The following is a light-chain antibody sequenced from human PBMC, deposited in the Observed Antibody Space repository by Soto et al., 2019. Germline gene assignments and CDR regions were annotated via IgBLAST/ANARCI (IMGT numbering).Light chain of an antibody. CDR2: EVT. Sequence: QSVLAQPPSASGSPGQSVTISCTGTSSDVGAYDYVSWYQQHPGKAPKLVISEVTERPSGVPERFSGSKSGNTASLTVSGLQAEDEADYYCASYAGSNDFVLFGGGTQLTVL. CDR1: SSDVGAYDY. CDR3: ASYAGSNDFVL. V-gene: IGLV2-8*01. J-gene: IGLJ7*01.